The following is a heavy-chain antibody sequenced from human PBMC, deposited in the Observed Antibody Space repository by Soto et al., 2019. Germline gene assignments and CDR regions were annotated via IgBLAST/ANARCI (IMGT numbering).Heavy chain of an antibody. CDR1: GGSISSGGYY. CDR3: ARVPDSGYDYMEAGDKVTSMDYMDV. V-gene: IGHV4-31*03. J-gene: IGHJ6*03. Sequence: QVQLQESGPGLVKPSQTLSLTCTVSGGSISSGGYYWSWIRQHPGKGLEWIGYIYYSGSTYYNPSLKSRVTISVDTYKNQFSLKLSSVTAADTAVYYCARVPDSGYDYMEAGDKVTSMDYMDVWGKGTTVTVSS. CDR2: IYYSGST. D-gene: IGHD5-12*01.